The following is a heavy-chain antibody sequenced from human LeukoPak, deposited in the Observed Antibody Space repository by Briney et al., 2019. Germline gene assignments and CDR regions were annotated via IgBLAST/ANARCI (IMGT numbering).Heavy chain of an antibody. CDR3: ARAPGYYDFWSGYDGEYFDY. V-gene: IGHV3-20*04. Sequence: PGGSLRLSCAASGFTFDDYGMSWVRQAPEKGLEWVSGINWNGGSTGYADSVKGRFTISRDNAKNSLYLQMNSLRAEDTALYYCARAPGYYDFWSGYDGEYFDYWGQGTLVTVSS. J-gene: IGHJ4*02. CDR1: GFTFDDYG. D-gene: IGHD3-3*01. CDR2: INWNGGST.